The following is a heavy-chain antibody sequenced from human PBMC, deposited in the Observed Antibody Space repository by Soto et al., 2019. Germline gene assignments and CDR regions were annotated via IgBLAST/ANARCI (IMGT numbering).Heavy chain of an antibody. CDR2: IYYSGST. CDR1: GGSISSSSYY. Sequence: SETLSLTCTVSGGSISSSSYYWGWIRQPPGKGLEWIGSIYYSGSTYYNPSLKSRVTISVDTSKNQFSLKLSSVTAEDTAVYYCARDYYDSSGSSSDWGQGTLVTVSS. V-gene: IGHV4-39*02. D-gene: IGHD3-22*01. J-gene: IGHJ4*02. CDR3: ARDYYDSSGSSSD.